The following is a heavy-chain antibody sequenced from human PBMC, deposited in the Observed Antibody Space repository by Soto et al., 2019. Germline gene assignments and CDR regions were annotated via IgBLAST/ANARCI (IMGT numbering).Heavy chain of an antibody. V-gene: IGHV1-69*01. CDR2: IITIAGVRP. J-gene: IGHJ6*03. D-gene: IGHD6-6*01. CDR3: ATPSIAARPKGGYYYQDV. CDR1: GGTFSNSA. Sequence: VQLVQSGAEVKKPGSSVKVSCKASGGTFSNSAISWVRQAPGQGLEWMGGIITIAGVRPNYAQNFQGRLTITADESANTAYMERSSLRSDDTCVYYCATPSIAARPKGGYYYQDVWGQGTTVTVSS.